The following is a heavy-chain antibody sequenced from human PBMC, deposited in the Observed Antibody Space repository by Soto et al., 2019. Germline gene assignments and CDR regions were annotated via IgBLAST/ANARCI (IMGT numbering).Heavy chain of an antibody. J-gene: IGHJ6*03. CDR2: IDWDDDK. Sequence: SGPTLVKPTQTLTLTCTFSGFSLSTSGMCVSWIRQPPGKALEWLARIDWDDDKYYSTSLKTRLTISKDTPKNQVVLTMTNMDPVDTATYYCARIPATAIPGDYYMDVWGKGTTVTVSS. CDR3: ARIPATAIPGDYYMDV. V-gene: IGHV2-70*11. D-gene: IGHD2-2*02. CDR1: GFSLSTSGMC.